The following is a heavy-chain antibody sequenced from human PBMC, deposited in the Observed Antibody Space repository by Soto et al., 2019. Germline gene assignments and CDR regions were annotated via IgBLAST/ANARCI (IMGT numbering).Heavy chain of an antibody. CDR3: ARDHSSLDLWSAPAN. V-gene: IGHV3-21*01. D-gene: IGHD3-3*01. CDR1: GFTFSSYS. CDR2: ISSSSSYI. Sequence: EVQLVESGGGLVKPGGSLRLSCAASGFTFSSYSMNWVRQSPGKGLEWVSSISSSSSYIYYADSVKGRFTIYRDNAKNSLYLQMNSLRAEDTAVYYCARDHSSLDLWSAPANWGQGTLVTVSS. J-gene: IGHJ4*02.